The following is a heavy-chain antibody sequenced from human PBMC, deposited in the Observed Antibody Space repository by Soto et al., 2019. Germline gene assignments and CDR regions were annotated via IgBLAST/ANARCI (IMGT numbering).Heavy chain of an antibody. CDR3: CVYCSGGSCYSGSFDY. Sequence: SETLSLTCTVSGGSVSSGSYYWSWIRQPPGKGLEWIGYIYSSGSTNYNPSLKSRVTISVDTSKNQFSLKLSSVTAADTAVYYCCVYCSGGSCYSGSFDYWGQGTLVTVSS. D-gene: IGHD2-15*01. CDR2: IYSSGST. CDR1: GGSVSSGSYY. V-gene: IGHV4-61*01. J-gene: IGHJ4*02.